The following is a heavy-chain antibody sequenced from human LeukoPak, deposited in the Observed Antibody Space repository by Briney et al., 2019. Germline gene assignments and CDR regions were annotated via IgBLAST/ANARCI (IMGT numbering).Heavy chain of an antibody. V-gene: IGHV1-69*04. CDR3: ARGGITGTTNFDY. Sequence: ASVKVSCKASGGTFSSYAISWVRPAPGQGLEWMGRIIPILGIANYAQKFQGRVTITADKSTSTAYMELSSLRSEDTAVYYCARGGITGTTNFDYWGQGTLVTVSS. CDR2: IIPILGIA. CDR1: GGTFSSYA. J-gene: IGHJ4*02. D-gene: IGHD1-7*01.